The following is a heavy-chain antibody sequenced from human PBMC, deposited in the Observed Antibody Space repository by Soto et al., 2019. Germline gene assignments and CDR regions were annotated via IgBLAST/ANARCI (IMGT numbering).Heavy chain of an antibody. J-gene: IGHJ6*02. CDR3: ARWAYCGGDRYHAGMDV. CDR1: GFTFSSYD. Sequence: EVQLVESGGGLVQPGGSLRLSCAASGFTFSSYDMHWVRQATGKGLEWVSAIGTAGDTYYPGSVKGRFTVSRENAKNSLYLQMNSLRAEDTDVYYCARWAYCGGDRYHAGMDVWGQGTTVTVSS. D-gene: IGHD2-21*02. V-gene: IGHV3-13*01. CDR2: IGTAGDT.